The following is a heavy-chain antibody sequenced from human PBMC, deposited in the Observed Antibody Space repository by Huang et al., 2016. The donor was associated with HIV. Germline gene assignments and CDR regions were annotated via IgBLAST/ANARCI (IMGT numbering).Heavy chain of an antibody. CDR2: IHPGDSDP. J-gene: IGHJ4*02. Sequence: ELQLVQSGAEVKKPGESLKISCKGSENNFNTYWIGWVRQIPGTGLEVMGIIHPGDSDPRYSPSFRGQVTFSADTSINTAYLQWTYLKASDTAMYYCARWMSSGSYYYFDFWGQGTLVTVSS. CDR1: ENNFNTYW. CDR3: ARWMSSGSYYYFDF. D-gene: IGHD1-26*01. V-gene: IGHV5-51*01.